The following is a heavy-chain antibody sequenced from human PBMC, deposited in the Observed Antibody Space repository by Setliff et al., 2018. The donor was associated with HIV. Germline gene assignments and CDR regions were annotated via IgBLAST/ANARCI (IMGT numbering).Heavy chain of an antibody. Sequence: SVKVSCKASGVTFRSSAISWVRQAPGQGLEWMGGIIPIFGTTNYAQKFQGRVTITADESTSTAYMELSSLRSEDTAVYYCARDQGYYVSRPGAFDIWGQGTMVTVSS. D-gene: IGHD3-22*01. V-gene: IGHV1-69*13. CDR3: ARDQGYYVSRPGAFDI. J-gene: IGHJ3*02. CDR2: IIPIFGTT. CDR1: GVTFRSSA.